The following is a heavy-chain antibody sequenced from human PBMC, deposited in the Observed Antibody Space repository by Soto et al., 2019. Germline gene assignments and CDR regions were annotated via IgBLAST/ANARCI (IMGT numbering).Heavy chain of an antibody. Sequence: SETLSLTCTVSGGSISSGDYYWSWIRQPPGKGLEWIGYIYYSGSTYYKPSLKSRVTISVDTSKNQFSLKLSSVTAADTAVYYCATIYDFWSGYAIYDGMDVWGQGTTVTVSS. V-gene: IGHV4-30-4*01. D-gene: IGHD3-3*01. CDR2: IYYSGST. J-gene: IGHJ6*02. CDR3: ATIYDFWSGYAIYDGMDV. CDR1: GGSISSGDYY.